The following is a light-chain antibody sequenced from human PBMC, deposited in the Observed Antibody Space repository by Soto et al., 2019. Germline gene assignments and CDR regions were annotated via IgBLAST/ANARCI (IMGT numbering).Light chain of an antibody. V-gene: IGKV1-39*01. Sequence: DIQLTQSPSSLSASVGDRVTITCRASQSISNSLNWYQQRLGRAPKLLIYAASTLQSGVPSRFSGSGSGTDFTLTISNLQPEDFATYYCQHFYPTPPVTFGQGTRLEIK. CDR1: QSISNS. CDR3: QHFYPTPPVT. J-gene: IGKJ5*01. CDR2: AAS.